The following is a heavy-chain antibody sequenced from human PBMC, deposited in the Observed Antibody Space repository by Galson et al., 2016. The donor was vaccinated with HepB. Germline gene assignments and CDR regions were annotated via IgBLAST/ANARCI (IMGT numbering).Heavy chain of an antibody. J-gene: IGHJ4*02. D-gene: IGHD5-12*01. Sequence: QSAAEVKQPGESLKMSCKGSGYSFSSYWIAWVRQTPGKGLEWVAMIYPGGIYTTYSPSFEGHVIISVDKSISTAYLQWNSLQASDTGMYYCAKRWGGYDCSRFDDWGQGTLVTVSS. CDR1: GYSFSSYW. CDR2: IYPGGIYT. V-gene: IGHV5-51*01. CDR3: AKRWGGYDCSRFDD.